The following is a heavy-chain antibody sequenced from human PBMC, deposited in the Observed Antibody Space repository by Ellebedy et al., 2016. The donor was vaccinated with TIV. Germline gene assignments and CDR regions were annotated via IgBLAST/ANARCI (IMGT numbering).Heavy chain of an antibody. D-gene: IGHD4-23*01. CDR3: ARDAAGNGGKLDY. CDR1: GFTVTTNY. V-gene: IGHV3-53*01. J-gene: IGHJ4*02. Sequence: PGGSLRLSCAASGFTVTTNYMNWVRQAPGKGLEWVSVIFSAADGGETHYADSVKGRFTISRGSSKNTLYLQMNSLRAEDTAVYYCARDAAGNGGKLDYWGQGALVTVSS. CDR2: IFSAADGGET.